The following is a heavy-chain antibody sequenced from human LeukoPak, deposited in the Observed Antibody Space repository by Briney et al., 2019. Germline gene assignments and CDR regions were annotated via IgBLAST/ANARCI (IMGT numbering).Heavy chain of an antibody. CDR1: GCDLSSFD. V-gene: IGHV1-8*01. Sequence: GASVKVPCKASGCDLSSFDVNWVRQAPGQGLEWMGWVNPNSGNTGYAQKFQGRVTMTRNTSINTAYMELSNLGSEDTAIYYCARGTPYCSSASCYNYWGQGSLVTVSS. D-gene: IGHD2-2*02. CDR3: ARGTPYCSSASCYNY. CDR2: VNPNSGNT. J-gene: IGHJ4*02.